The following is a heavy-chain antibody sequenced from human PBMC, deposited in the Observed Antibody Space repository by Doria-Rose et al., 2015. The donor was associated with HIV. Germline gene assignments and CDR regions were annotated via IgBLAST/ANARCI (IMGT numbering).Heavy chain of an antibody. CDR2: IFSDDER. V-gene: IGHV2-26*01. CDR1: GVSLSSPGMG. D-gene: IGHD6-13*01. CDR3: ARIKSSRWYHKYYFDF. Sequence: QITLKESGPVLVKPTETLTLTCTVSGVSLSSPGMGVSWIRQPPGKALEWLTNIFSDDERSYKTSLKSRITISRGTSKSQVVLIMTDMDPVDTATYYCARIKSSRWYHKYYFDFWGQGTLVIVSA. J-gene: IGHJ4*02.